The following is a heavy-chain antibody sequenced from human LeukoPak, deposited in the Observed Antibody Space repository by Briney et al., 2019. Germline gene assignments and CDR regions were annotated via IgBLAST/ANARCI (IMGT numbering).Heavy chain of an antibody. D-gene: IGHD2-21*02. CDR2: IIPIFGTA. Sequence: GASVKVSCKASGGTFSSYAISWARQAPGQGLEWMGGIIPIFGTANYAQKFQGRVTITTDESTSTAYMELSSLRSEDTAVYYCARAPFCGGDCSGDWFDPWGQGTLVTVSS. J-gene: IGHJ5*02. CDR1: GGTFSSYA. CDR3: ARAPFCGGDCSGDWFDP. V-gene: IGHV1-69*05.